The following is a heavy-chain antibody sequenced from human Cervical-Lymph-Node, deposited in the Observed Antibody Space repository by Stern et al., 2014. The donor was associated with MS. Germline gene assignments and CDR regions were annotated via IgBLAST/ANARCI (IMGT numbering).Heavy chain of an antibody. V-gene: IGHV3-30*04. CDR2: ISYDGRDK. CDR1: GFVFRRYA. Sequence: VQLVGSGGGVVQPGRSLRLSCAASGFVFRRYAIHWVRQAPGKGLEWFALISYDGRDKYYTDSVKGRFTVSRDNSNNTVDLEMNSLRLEDTAVYYCAKGGSGSYLDWGQGSLVTVSS. D-gene: IGHD1-26*01. CDR3: AKGGSGSYLD. J-gene: IGHJ4*02.